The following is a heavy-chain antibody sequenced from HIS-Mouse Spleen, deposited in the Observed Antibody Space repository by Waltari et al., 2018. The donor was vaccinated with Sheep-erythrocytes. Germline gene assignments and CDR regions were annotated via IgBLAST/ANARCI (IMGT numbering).Heavy chain of an antibody. J-gene: IGHJ4*02. V-gene: IGHV5-51*01. D-gene: IGHD5-12*01. Sequence: EVQLVQSGAEVKKPGESLKISCKGSGYSFTSYWIGWVRQMPGKGLEWMGIISPGEFDTRDSPSFQGQVTISADKSLSTAYLQWGSLKASDTAMYYCARLFYVDIVATTLFDYWGQGTLVTVSS. CDR2: ISPGEFDT. CDR1: GYSFTSYW. CDR3: ARLFYVDIVATTLFDY.